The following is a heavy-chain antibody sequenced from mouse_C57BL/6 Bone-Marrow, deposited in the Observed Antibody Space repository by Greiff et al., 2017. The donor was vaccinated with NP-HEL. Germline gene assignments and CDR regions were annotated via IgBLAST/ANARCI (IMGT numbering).Heavy chain of an antibody. D-gene: IGHD2-4*01. Sequence: VQLQQSGAELVRPGASVKLSCTASGFNIKDDYMHWVKQRPEQGLEWIGWIDPENGDTEYASKFQGKATITADTSSNTAYLQLSSLTSEDTAVSYCTTLYDYPFAYWGQGTLVTVSA. CDR3: TTLYDYPFAY. CDR1: GFNIKDDY. CDR2: IDPENGDT. V-gene: IGHV14-4*01. J-gene: IGHJ3*01.